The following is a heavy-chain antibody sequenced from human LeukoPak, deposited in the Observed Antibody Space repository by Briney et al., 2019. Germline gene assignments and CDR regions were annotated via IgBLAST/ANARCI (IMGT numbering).Heavy chain of an antibody. D-gene: IGHD3-10*01. V-gene: IGHV3-7*01. CDR2: MRRDGNEI. CDR1: GFTFSTYW. Sequence: GGSLRLSCSASGFTFSTYWMSWVRQAPGKGLEWVANMRRDGNEIYYLDSVRGRFTISRDNAKNSLYLQMNSLRAEDTAVYYCARDLMVRGVISAKGDYWGQGTLVTVSS. J-gene: IGHJ4*02. CDR3: ARDLMVRGVISAKGDY.